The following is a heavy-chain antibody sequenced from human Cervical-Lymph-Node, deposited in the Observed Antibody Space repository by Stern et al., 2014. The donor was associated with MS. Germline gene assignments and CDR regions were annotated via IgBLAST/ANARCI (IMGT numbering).Heavy chain of an antibody. V-gene: IGHV1-24*01. D-gene: IGHD2-21*02. J-gene: IGHJ6*02. CDR3: ATHRGRVTYYYGMDV. CDR1: GYTLSAIS. Sequence: VQLEESGAEVKKPGASVKVSCKVSGYTLSAISMHWVRQAPGKGLEWMGGFDPEHGETRYAQKFQGRVTMAEDRSTDTAYMELSSLRSEDTAVYYCATHRGRVTYYYGMDVWGQGTTVTVSS. CDR2: FDPEHGET.